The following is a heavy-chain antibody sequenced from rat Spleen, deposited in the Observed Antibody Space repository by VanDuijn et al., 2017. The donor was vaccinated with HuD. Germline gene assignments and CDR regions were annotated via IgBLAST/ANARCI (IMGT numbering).Heavy chain of an antibody. J-gene: IGHJ3*01. CDR3: ARDYSNYIGPLYNWFAY. Sequence: EVQLVESGGGLVQPGRSMKLSCAASGFTFINYYMAWVRQAPTKGLEWVASISTGGGNTYYRDSVKGRFTISRDNAKSTLYLQMDSLRSEDTATYNCARDYSNYIGPLYNWFAYWGQGTLVTVSS. D-gene: IGHD1-2*01. CDR2: ISTGGGNT. CDR1: GFTFINYY. V-gene: IGHV5-25*01.